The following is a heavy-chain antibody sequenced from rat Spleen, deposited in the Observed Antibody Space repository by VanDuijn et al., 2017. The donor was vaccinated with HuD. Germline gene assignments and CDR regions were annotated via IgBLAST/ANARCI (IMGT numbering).Heavy chain of an antibody. V-gene: IGHV5-25*01. Sequence: EVQLAESGGGLVQPGRSMKLSCKVSGFTFSHYYMAWARQAPTKGLEWVATISYDGFNTYYRDSVKGRFTISRDNAKSTLYLQMDSLRSEDTATYYCARHPDYSNYFDYWGQGVMVTVSS. CDR1: GFTFSHYY. D-gene: IGHD1-1*01. CDR2: ISYDGFNT. CDR3: ARHPDYSNYFDY. J-gene: IGHJ2*01.